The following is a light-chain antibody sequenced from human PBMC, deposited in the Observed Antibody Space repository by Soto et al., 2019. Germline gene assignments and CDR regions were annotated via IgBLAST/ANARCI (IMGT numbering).Light chain of an antibody. CDR2: AAS. CDR3: QQSYRTPPT. CDR1: QGVNNY. Sequence: IQMTQSPSSLSASVGDRVTITCRASQGVNNYFNWYQQKPGKAPNLLIYAASSLQGGVPSRFSGSGSGTDFTLTISSLQPADFATYYCQQSYRTPPTFGQGTKVDI. J-gene: IGKJ1*01. V-gene: IGKV1-39*01.